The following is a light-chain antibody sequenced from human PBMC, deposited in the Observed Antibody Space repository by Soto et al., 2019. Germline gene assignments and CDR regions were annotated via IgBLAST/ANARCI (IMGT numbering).Light chain of an antibody. V-gene: IGKV1-39*01. CDR2: AAS. CDR1: QSISRY. Sequence: DIQMTQSPSSLSASVGDRVTITCRASQSISRYLNWYQQKPGKAPKLLIYAASSLQSGVPSRFSGSGSGTDFTLTISSRQPEDFATEYCHQSFSTPRTFGQWTKVDIK. CDR3: HQSFSTPRT. J-gene: IGKJ1*01.